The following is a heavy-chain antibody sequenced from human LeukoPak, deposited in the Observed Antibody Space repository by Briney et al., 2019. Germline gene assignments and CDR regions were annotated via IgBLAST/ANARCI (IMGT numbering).Heavy chain of an antibody. J-gene: IGHJ4*02. V-gene: IGHV4-59*01. CDR2: IYYSGST. CDR1: GGSISSYY. Sequence: PSETLSLTCTVSGGSISSYYWSWIRQPPGKGLEWIGYIYYSGSTNYNPSLKSRVTISVDTSKNQFSLKLSSVTAADTAVYYCARQWADFWSGYYLVFDYWGQGTLVTVSS. D-gene: IGHD3-3*01. CDR3: ARQWADFWSGYYLVFDY.